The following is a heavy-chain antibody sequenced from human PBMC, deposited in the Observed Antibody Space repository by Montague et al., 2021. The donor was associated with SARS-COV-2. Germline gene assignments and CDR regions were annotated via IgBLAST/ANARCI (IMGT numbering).Heavy chain of an antibody. D-gene: IGHD3-9*01. Sequence: SETLSLTCTVSGGSIRSSSYYWGWIRQPPGKGLEWIGSIYYSGSTYYNPSLKSRVTISVDTSKNQFSLKLSSVTAADTAVYYCARHRITIFLSRMFDYWGQGTLVTVSS. CDR2: IYYSGST. J-gene: IGHJ4*02. V-gene: IGHV4-39*01. CDR1: GGSIRSSSYY. CDR3: ARHRITIFLSRMFDY.